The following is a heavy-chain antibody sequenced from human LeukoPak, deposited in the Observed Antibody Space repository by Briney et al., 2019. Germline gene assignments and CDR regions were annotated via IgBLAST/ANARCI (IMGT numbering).Heavy chain of an antibody. V-gene: IGHV1-18*01. Sequence: GASAKVSCKTSGYTFAHNGISWVRQAPGPGAEWMGWISAYNGNTNYAQNFQGRVTMTRDTSPRTVCMELRGQISDDRAGYYGASEYYCEGSCSPAASAPVDHWGQGTLVTVSS. J-gene: IGHJ4*02. CDR2: ISAYNGNT. D-gene: IGHD3-22*01. CDR1: GYTFAHNG. CDR3: ASEYYCEGSCSPAASAPVDH.